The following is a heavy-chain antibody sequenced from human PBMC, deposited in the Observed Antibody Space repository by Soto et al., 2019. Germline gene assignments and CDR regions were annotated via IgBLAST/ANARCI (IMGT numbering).Heavy chain of an antibody. CDR1: GFTFFAYW. CDR2: INSDGSHT. J-gene: IGHJ5*01. CDR3: EKEGDDCDYAAENWFDS. V-gene: IGHV3-74*01. Sequence: EVQLVESGGGLVQPGGSLRLSCAASGFTFFAYWIHWVRQVPGKGLVWVSRINSDGSHTSYADSVRGRFTISRDNSKNTVYLQMNSLTAEDTAVYYCEKEGDDCDYAAENWFDSWGQGSLVTVSS. D-gene: IGHD4-17*01.